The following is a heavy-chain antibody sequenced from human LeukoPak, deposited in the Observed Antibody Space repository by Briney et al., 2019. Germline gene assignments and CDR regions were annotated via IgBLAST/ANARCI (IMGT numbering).Heavy chain of an antibody. Sequence: SETLSLTCAVYGGSFSGYYWSWIRQPPGKGLEWIGEINHSGSTNYNPSLKSRVTISIDTSKNQFSLKLSSVTAADTAVYYCAKYSSGWLIDSWGQGTLVTVSS. CDR3: AKYSSGWLIDS. J-gene: IGHJ4*02. D-gene: IGHD6-19*01. V-gene: IGHV4-34*01. CDR2: INHSGST. CDR1: GGSFSGYY.